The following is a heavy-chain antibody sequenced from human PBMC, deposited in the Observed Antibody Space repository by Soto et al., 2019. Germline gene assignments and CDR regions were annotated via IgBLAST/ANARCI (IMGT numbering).Heavy chain of an antibody. D-gene: IGHD6-19*01. CDR2: IYSSGST. CDR3: ARHLGYSSGWYSGFDY. V-gene: IGHV4-39*01. Sequence: QLQLQESGPGLVKPSETLSLTCTVSGGSISSSSYYWGWIRQPPGKGLEWIGSIYSSGSTYYNPSLKSRVTISVDTAKNQIALKLSSVPAADTAVYYCARHLGYSSGWYSGFDYWGQGTLVTVSS. CDR1: GGSISSSSYY. J-gene: IGHJ4*02.